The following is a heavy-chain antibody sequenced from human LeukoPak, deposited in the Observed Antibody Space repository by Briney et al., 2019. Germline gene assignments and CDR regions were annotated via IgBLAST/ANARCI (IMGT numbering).Heavy chain of an antibody. CDR2: IYHSGST. V-gene: IGHV4-30-2*01. CDR3: ARGEDGYCSGGSCYSFAFDI. D-gene: IGHD2-15*01. Sequence: SETLSLTCAVSGGSISSGGYSWSWIRQPPGKGLEWIGYIYHSGSTYYNPSLKSRVTISVDRSKNQFSLKLSSVTAADTAVYYCARGEDGYCSGGSCYSFAFDIWGQGTMVTVSS. J-gene: IGHJ3*02. CDR1: GGSISSGGYS.